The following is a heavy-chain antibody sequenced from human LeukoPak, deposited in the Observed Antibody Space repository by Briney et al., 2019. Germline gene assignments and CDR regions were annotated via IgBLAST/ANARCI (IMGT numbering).Heavy chain of an antibody. D-gene: IGHD6-19*01. CDR1: KFTFSNYA. Sequence: PGGSLRLSCAASKFTFSNYAMSWVRQAPGKGPEWVSTISGSGGSTHYADSVKGRFTISRDNSKNTLYLQMNSLRAEDTAVYYCAKDGYSSGWWYYFDYWGQGTLVTVSS. J-gene: IGHJ4*02. CDR2: ISGSGGST. CDR3: AKDGYSSGWWYYFDY. V-gene: IGHV3-23*01.